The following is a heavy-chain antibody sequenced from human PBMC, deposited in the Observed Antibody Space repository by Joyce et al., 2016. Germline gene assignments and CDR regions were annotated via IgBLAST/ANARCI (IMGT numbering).Heavy chain of an antibody. CDR3: AKGPVDYHYYMDA. V-gene: IGHV3-23*01. J-gene: IGHJ6*03. CDR1: GFTFSNHP. D-gene: IGHD6-19*01. Sequence: EVQLLESGGGLVQPGGSLRLSCAASGFTFSNHPMSWFRQPPGKGLEWGSAMSGSGESTFYADSVKGRFTISRDTSKNTLYLQMNNLRAEDSAIYYCAKGPVDYHYYMDAWGRGATVTVSS. CDR2: MSGSGEST.